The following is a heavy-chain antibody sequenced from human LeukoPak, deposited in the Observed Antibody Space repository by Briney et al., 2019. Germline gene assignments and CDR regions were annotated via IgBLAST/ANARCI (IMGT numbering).Heavy chain of an antibody. Sequence: PSETLSLTCAVYGGSFSGYYWSWIRQPPGKGLEWIGEINHSGSTNYNPSLKSRVTISVDTSKNQFSLKLSSVTAADTAVYYCARGRDYYDSSQFDPWGQGTLVTVSS. J-gene: IGHJ5*02. CDR1: GGSFSGYY. CDR2: INHSGST. V-gene: IGHV4-34*01. D-gene: IGHD3-22*01. CDR3: ARGRDYYDSSQFDP.